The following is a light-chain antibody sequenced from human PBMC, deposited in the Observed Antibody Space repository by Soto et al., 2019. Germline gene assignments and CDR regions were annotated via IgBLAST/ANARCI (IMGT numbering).Light chain of an antibody. Sequence: EIVLTQSPGTLSLSPGQRATLSCRASRSVTSSSLAWYQQRPGQAPRLLLYGTSNRASGISDRFSGSGSGTDFTLTIAILEPEDVAVYYCQQYGGSPPGTFGQGTTVEIK. J-gene: IGKJ1*01. CDR1: RSVTSSS. CDR2: GTS. CDR3: QQYGGSPPGT. V-gene: IGKV3-20*01.